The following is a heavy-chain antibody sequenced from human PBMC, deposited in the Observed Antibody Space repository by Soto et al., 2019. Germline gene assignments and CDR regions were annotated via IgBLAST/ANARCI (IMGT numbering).Heavy chain of an antibody. J-gene: IGHJ4*02. CDR3: ARLGDFEVTY. CDR2: VSSSGSTK. Sequence: GGSLRRSCAAAGFTFSDYYMSRIRQAPGKRLESVSSVSSSGSTKYYADSVKGRSTLTRDNAKNSLYLQMNSLRAEHTAVYHCARLGDFEVTYWGQGTLVTVSS. V-gene: IGHV3-11*01. CDR1: GFTFSDYY. D-gene: IGHD3-3*01.